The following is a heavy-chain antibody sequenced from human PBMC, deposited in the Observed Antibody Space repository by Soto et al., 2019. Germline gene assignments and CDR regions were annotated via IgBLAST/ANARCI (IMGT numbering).Heavy chain of an antibody. J-gene: IGHJ5*02. CDR1: GFTFSDYY. Sequence: GGSLRLSCAASGFTFSDYYMSWIRQAPGKGLEWVSYISSSGSTIYYADSVKGRFTISRDNAKNSLYLQMNSLRAEDTAVYYCARDLYCSGGSCDWEARSHAFDPWGQGTLVTVSS. CDR3: ARDLYCSGGSCDWEARSHAFDP. D-gene: IGHD2-15*01. V-gene: IGHV3-11*01. CDR2: ISSSGSTI.